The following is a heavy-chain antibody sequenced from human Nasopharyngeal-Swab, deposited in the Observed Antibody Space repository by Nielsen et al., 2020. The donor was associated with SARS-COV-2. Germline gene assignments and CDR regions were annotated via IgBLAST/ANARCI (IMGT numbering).Heavy chain of an antibody. J-gene: IGHJ4*02. CDR2: ISSSSSYI. Sequence: GESLKISCAASGFTFSSYSMNWVRQAPGKGLEWVSSISSSSSYIYYADSVKGRFTISRDNAKNSLYLQMNSLRAEDTAVYYCARDYCAYCGGDCYSGPNYFDYWGQGTLVTVSS. D-gene: IGHD2-21*02. CDR1: GFTFSSYS. CDR3: ARDYCAYCGGDCYSGPNYFDY. V-gene: IGHV3-21*01.